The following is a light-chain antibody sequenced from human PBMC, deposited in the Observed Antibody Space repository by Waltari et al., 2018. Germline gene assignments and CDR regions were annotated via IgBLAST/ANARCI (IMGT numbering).Light chain of an antibody. CDR3: QSAHSNGSDVV. CDR2: TDS. J-gene: IGLJ2*01. Sequence: WYQQKSGRAPVLMIYTDSGRPSGIPERFSGSSSGTTVTLTISAVQPEDEADYYCQSAHSNGSDVVFGGGTKLTVL. V-gene: IGLV3-25*03.